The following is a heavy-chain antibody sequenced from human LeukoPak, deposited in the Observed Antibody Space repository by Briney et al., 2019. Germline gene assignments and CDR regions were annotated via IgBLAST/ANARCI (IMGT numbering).Heavy chain of an antibody. CDR3: AKDRPNYYETNGQYYRRDGDS. D-gene: IGHD2/OR15-2a*01. V-gene: IGHV3-23*01. CDR2: ISSKIDYT. CDR1: GFTFNIYA. J-gene: IGHJ5*01. Sequence: GASLRLSCAASGFTFNIYAMSWVRQAPGKGLEGVSSISSKIDYTFYTDSLKGRFTVPRDNSRNKLYLQMSSMRAEDTPIYYCAKDRPNYYETNGQYYRRDGDSWGQGTLVTVSS.